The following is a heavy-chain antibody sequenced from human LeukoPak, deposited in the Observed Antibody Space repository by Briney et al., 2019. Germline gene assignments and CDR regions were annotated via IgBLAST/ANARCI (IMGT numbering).Heavy chain of an antibody. D-gene: IGHD3-9*01. J-gene: IGHJ4*02. CDR2: IYHSGST. CDR1: GGSISSGGYS. CDR3: ARVSHYDILTGYSYYFDY. V-gene: IGHV4-30-2*01. Sequence: PSETLSLTCVVSGGSISSGGYSWSWIRQPPGKGLEWIGYIYHSGSTYYNPSLKSRVTISVDRSKNQFSLKLSSVTAADTAVYYCARVSHYDILTGYSYYFDYWGQGTLVTVSS.